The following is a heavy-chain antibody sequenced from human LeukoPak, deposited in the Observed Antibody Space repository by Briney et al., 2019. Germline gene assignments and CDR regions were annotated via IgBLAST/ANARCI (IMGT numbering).Heavy chain of an antibody. D-gene: IGHD6-19*01. CDR1: GGSISSSSYY. V-gene: IGHV4-61*02. J-gene: IGHJ5*02. Sequence: SETLSLTCTVSGGSISSSSYYWGWIRQPAGKGLEWIGRIYTSGSTNYNPSLKSRVTISVDTSKNQFSLKLISVTAADTAVYYCAKGAGPPWFDPWGQGTLVTVSS. CDR2: IYTSGST. CDR3: AKGAGPPWFDP.